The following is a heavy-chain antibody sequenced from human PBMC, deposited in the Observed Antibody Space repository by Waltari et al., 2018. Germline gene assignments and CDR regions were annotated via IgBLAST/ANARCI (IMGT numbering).Heavy chain of an antibody. CDR1: GYPFTGYY. CDR2: INPNSGGT. Sequence: VQLVQSGAEVKKPGASVKVSCKASGYPFTGYYMHWVRQAPGQGLEWMGRINPNSGGTNYAQKFQGRVTMTRDTSISTAYMELSRLRSDDTAVYYCARKRGLIYWYFDLWGRGTLVTVSS. CDR3: ARKRGLIYWYFDL. J-gene: IGHJ2*01. V-gene: IGHV1-2*06.